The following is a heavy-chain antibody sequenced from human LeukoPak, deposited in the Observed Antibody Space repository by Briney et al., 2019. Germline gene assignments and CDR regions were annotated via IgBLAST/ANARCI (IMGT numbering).Heavy chain of an antibody. Sequence: GGSLRLSCAASGFTFSNYWMSWVRQAPGKGLEWVANIKQDGSETYYVDSVKGRFTISRDNAKNSLFLQMNSLTAEDTAVYYCARKGGTRGPLNYWGREPWSPSPQ. J-gene: IGHJ4*02. CDR2: IKQDGSET. V-gene: IGHV3-7*01. CDR1: GFTFSNYW. D-gene: IGHD2-8*01. CDR3: ARKGGTRGPLNY.